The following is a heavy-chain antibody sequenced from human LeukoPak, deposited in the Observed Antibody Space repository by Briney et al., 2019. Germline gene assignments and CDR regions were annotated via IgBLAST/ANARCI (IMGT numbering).Heavy chain of an antibody. CDR3: AREGGLYSSGWSPAYY. CDR2: ISAYNGNT. D-gene: IGHD6-19*01. Sequence: ASVKVSRKASGYTFTSYGISWVRQAPGQGLEWMGWISAYNGNTNYAQKLQGRVTMTTDTSTSTAYMELRSLRSDDTAVYYCAREGGLYSSGWSPAYYWGQGTLVTVSS. CDR1: GYTFTSYG. J-gene: IGHJ4*02. V-gene: IGHV1-18*01.